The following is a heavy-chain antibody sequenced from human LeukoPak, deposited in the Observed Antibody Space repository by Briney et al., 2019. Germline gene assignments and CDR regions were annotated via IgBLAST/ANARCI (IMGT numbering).Heavy chain of an antibody. CDR1: GFTFSRSW. J-gene: IGHJ3*02. D-gene: IGHD1-14*01. Sequence: GGSLRLSCVASGFTFSRSWITWVRQAPGKGLEWVANINEDGSVKNHVDSVKGQFTISRDNAKNSLYLQMNSLRAEDTAVYYCARDSGYNTFDIWGRGAMVTVPS. V-gene: IGHV3-7*01. CDR2: INEDGSVK. CDR3: ARDSGYNTFDI.